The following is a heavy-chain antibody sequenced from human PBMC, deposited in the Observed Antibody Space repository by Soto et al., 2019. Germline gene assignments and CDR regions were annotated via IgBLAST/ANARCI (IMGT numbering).Heavy chain of an antibody. J-gene: IGHJ3*02. Sequence: ASVKVSCKASGYTFTGYYMHWVRQAPGQGLEWMGWINPNSGGSTSYAQKFQGRVTMTRDTSTSTVYMELSSLRSEDTAVYYCASHSYDYVWGSYRETDAFDIWGQGTMVTVSS. D-gene: IGHD3-16*02. V-gene: IGHV1-46*01. CDR3: ASHSYDYVWGSYRETDAFDI. CDR2: INPNSGGST. CDR1: GYTFTGYY.